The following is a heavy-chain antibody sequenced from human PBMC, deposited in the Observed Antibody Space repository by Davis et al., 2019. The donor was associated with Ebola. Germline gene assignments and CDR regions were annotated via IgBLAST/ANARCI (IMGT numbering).Heavy chain of an antibody. V-gene: IGHV4-30-2*01. CDR3: AMIGPYYDSSGYYYTYYYYYMDV. CDR1: GGSISSGGYS. CDR2: IYHSGST. Sequence: SETLSLTCAVSGGSISSGGYSWSWIRPPPGKGLEWIGYIYHSGSTYYNPSLKSRVTISVDRSKNQFSLKLSSVTAADTAVYYCAMIGPYYDSSGYYYTYYYYYMDVWGKGTTVTVSS. D-gene: IGHD3-22*01. J-gene: IGHJ6*03.